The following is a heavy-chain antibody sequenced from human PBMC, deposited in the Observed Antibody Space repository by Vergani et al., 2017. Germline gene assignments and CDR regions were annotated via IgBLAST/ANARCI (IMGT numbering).Heavy chain of an antibody. V-gene: IGHV3-21*04. D-gene: IGHD6-13*01. J-gene: IGHJ5*02. CDR3: ARDQAVDRIAWFDP. CDR1: GFTFSSYS. CDR2: ISSSSSYI. Sequence: EVQLVESGGGLVKPGGSLRLSCAASGFTFSSYSMNWVRQAPGKGLEWVSSISSSSSYIYYADSVKGRFTISRDNAKNSLYLQMNSLRAEDTAVYYCARDQAVDRIAWFDPWGQGTLVTVSS.